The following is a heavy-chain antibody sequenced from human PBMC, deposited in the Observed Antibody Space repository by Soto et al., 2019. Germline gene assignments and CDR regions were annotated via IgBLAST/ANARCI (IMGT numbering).Heavy chain of an antibody. J-gene: IGHJ4*02. V-gene: IGHV1-24*01. Sequence: ASVKVSCKVSGYTLTELSMHWVRQAPGKGLEWMGGFDPEAGETIYAQKFQGRVTMTEDTSTDTAYMALSSLRSEDTAVYYCATPRPYYYDSSGYYAFDYWGQGTLVTVSS. CDR2: FDPEAGET. D-gene: IGHD3-22*01. CDR3: ATPRPYYYDSSGYYAFDY. CDR1: GYTLTELS.